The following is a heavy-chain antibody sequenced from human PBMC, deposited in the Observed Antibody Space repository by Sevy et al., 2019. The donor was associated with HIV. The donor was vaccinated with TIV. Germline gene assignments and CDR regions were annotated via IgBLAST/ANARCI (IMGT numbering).Heavy chain of an antibody. CDR2: IRSEVYGGTT. Sequence: GGSLRLSCTASGFTFGEYSKSWFRQAPGKGLEWVSFIRSEVYGGTTEYAASVKGRFTISRDDSKSIAYLQMSSLKTEDTAVYYCTRGRRVYADYGVDYWGQGTLATVSS. CDR3: TRGRRVYADYGVDY. CDR1: GFTFGEYS. V-gene: IGHV3-49*03. J-gene: IGHJ4*02. D-gene: IGHD4-17*01.